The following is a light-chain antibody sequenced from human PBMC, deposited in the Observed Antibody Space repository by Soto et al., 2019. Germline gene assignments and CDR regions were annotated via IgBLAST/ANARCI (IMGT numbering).Light chain of an antibody. CDR3: QQRHMWPIT. CDR2: AAS. CDR1: QGISNW. V-gene: IGKV1D-12*01. Sequence: DIQMTQSPSSVSASVGDRVSITCRASQGISNWLAWYQQKPGRAPKLLIYAASSLQSGVSSRFSGSGSGTDFTLTISSLQPEDSAVYYCQQRHMWPITFGQGTRLEIK. J-gene: IGKJ5*01.